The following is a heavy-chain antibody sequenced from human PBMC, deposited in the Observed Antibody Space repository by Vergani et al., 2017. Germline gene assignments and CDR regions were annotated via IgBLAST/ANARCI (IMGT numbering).Heavy chain of an antibody. CDR1: GFTSAGYA. Sequence: EVQLEESGGGLVLPGRSLRLSCVASGFTSAGYAMHWVRQAPGKGLEWVSGISWNSNSIGYADSVKGRFTISRDNAKNSLYLQMNSLRVADTAVYYCARGHPVGSYWGQGTLVTVSS. CDR3: ARGHPVGSY. D-gene: IGHD1-26*01. J-gene: IGHJ4*02. V-gene: IGHV3-9*02. CDR2: ISWNSNSI.